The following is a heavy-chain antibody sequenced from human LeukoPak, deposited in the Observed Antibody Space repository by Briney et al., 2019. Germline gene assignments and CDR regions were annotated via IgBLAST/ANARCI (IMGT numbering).Heavy chain of an antibody. Sequence: GGSLRLSCAACGLTFSSYAMSWVRQAPEKGLGWVSAISGSGGSTYYADSVKGRFTISRDNSKNTLYLQMNSVRAEDTAVYYCAKDWSEYYGSGSFDYWGQGTLVTVSS. V-gene: IGHV3-23*01. CDR2: ISGSGGST. CDR3: AKDWSEYYGSGSFDY. CDR1: GLTFSSYA. J-gene: IGHJ4*02. D-gene: IGHD3-10*01.